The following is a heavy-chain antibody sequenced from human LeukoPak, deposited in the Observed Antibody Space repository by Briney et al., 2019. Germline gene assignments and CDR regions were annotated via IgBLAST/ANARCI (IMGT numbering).Heavy chain of an antibody. V-gene: IGHV3-48*03. J-gene: IGHJ4*02. Sequence: PGGSLRLSCAASGFTFSSYEMNWVRQAPGKGLEWVSYISSSGSTTYYADSVKGRFTISRDNSKNTLYLQMNSLRAEDTAVYYCARDYYDSSGYYYFDYWGQGTLVTVSS. D-gene: IGHD3-22*01. CDR3: ARDYYDSSGYYYFDY. CDR2: ISSSGSTT. CDR1: GFTFSSYE.